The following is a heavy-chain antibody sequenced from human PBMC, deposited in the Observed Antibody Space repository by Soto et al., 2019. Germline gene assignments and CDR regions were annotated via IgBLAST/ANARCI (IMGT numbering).Heavy chain of an antibody. J-gene: IGHJ5*02. CDR3: ARGRIVVVPAAIDNWFDP. V-gene: IGHV1-2*04. CDR2: INPNSGGT. Sequence: ASVKVSCKASGYTFTGYYMHWVRQAPGQGFEWMGWINPNSGGTNYAQKFQGWVTMTRDTSISTAYMELSRLRSDDTAVYYCARGRIVVVPAAIDNWFDPWGQGTLVTVSS. D-gene: IGHD2-2*02. CDR1: GYTFTGYY.